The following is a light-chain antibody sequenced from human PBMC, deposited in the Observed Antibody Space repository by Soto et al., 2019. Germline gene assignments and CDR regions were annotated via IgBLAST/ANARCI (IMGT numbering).Light chain of an antibody. V-gene: IGLV1-44*01. J-gene: IGLJ3*02. CDR2: YNN. Sequence: QSVLTQPPSVSGTPGQRVAIPCSGSSSNIGSNTVNWYQQLPRMAPKLLIYYNNERPSGVPDRFSGSKSGTSASLAISGLQSDDEADYFCAAGDDSLEGILVFGGGTKLTVL. CDR3: AAGDDSLEGILV. CDR1: SSNIGSNT.